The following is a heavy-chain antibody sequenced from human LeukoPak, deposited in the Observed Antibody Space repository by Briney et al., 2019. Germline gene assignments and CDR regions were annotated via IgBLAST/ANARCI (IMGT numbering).Heavy chain of an antibody. Sequence: SETLSLTCAVSGYSISSGYYWGWIRQPPGKGLEWIGGIYHSGSTYYNPSLKSRVTISVDTSKNQFSPKLSSVTAADTAVYYCARGTRGLEWLANDAFDIWGQGTMVTVSS. CDR2: IYHSGST. D-gene: IGHD3-3*01. J-gene: IGHJ3*02. V-gene: IGHV4-38-2*01. CDR1: GYSISSGYY. CDR3: ARGTRGLEWLANDAFDI.